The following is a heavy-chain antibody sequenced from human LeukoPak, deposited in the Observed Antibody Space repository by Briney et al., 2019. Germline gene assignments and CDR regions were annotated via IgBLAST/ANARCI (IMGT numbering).Heavy chain of an antibody. CDR1: GFTVSSNN. CDR3: ARGYSGYDFLDYYYYMDV. Sequence: SGGSLRLSCAASGFTVSSNNMSWVRQAPGKGLEWVSVIYSGGSTYYADSVKGRFTISRDNSKNTLYLQMNSLRAEDTAVYYCARGYSGYDFLDYYYYMDVWGKGTTVTVSS. J-gene: IGHJ6*03. V-gene: IGHV3-53*01. CDR2: IYSGGST. D-gene: IGHD5-12*01.